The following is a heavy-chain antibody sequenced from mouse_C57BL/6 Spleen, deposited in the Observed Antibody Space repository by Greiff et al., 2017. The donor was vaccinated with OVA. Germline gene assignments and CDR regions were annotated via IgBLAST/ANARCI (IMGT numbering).Heavy chain of an antibody. CDR2: ISYDGSN. J-gene: IGHJ1*03. D-gene: IGHD2-5*01. CDR1: GYSITSGYY. CDR3: AHSNYDWYFDV. Sequence: EVQLQESGPGLVKPSQSLSLTCSVTGYSITSGYYWNWIRQFPGNKLEWMGYISYDGSNNYNPSLKNRISITRDTSKNQFFLKLNSVNTEDTATYYCAHSNYDWYFDVWGTGTTVTVSS. V-gene: IGHV3-6*01.